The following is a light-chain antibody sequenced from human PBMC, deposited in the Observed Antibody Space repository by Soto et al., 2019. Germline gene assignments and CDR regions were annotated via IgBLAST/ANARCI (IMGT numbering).Light chain of an antibody. V-gene: IGLV2-8*01. Sequence: QSVLTQPPSASGSPGQSVTISCTGTSSDVGGYNYVSWYQQHPGKAPKLMIYEVSKRPSGVPDRFSGSKSGNTASLTVSGLQAEDEADYYCSSYSSSSTLRVFGGGTKLTVL. J-gene: IGLJ3*02. CDR3: SSYSSSSTLRV. CDR1: SSDVGGYNY. CDR2: EVS.